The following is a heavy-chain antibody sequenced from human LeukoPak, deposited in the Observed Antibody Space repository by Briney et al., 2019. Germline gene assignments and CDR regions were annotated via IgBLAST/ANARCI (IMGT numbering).Heavy chain of an antibody. V-gene: IGHV1-2*02. D-gene: IGHD2-21*02. Sequence: GASVKVSCKASGYTFTGYYMHWVRQAPGEGLEYMGWINPDSAETYYAQKFQGRVSMTRDTSISTVYMELSRLTSDDRAVYYCATGIVSIGDFPDLWGQGTLVTVSS. CDR3: ATGIVSIGDFPDL. CDR1: GYTFTGYY. J-gene: IGHJ5*02. CDR2: INPDSAET.